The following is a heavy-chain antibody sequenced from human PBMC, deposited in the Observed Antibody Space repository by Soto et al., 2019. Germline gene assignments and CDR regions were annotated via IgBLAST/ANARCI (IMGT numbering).Heavy chain of an antibody. Sequence: PGGSLRLSCAASGFTFSSYSMNWVRQAPGKGLEWVSSISSSSSYIYYADSVKGRFTISRDNAKNSLYLQMNSLRAEDTAVYYCARDGAVAGNYYYYGMDVWGQGTTVTVSS. CDR3: ARDGAVAGNYYYYGMDV. J-gene: IGHJ6*02. CDR2: ISSSSSYI. CDR1: GFTFSSYS. V-gene: IGHV3-21*01. D-gene: IGHD6-19*01.